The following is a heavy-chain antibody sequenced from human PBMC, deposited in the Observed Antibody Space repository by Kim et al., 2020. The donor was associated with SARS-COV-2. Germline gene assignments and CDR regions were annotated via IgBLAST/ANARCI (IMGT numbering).Heavy chain of an antibody. CDR1: GYIFTSFG. V-gene: IGHV1-3*01. Sequence: ASVKVSCKASGYIFTSFGMHWVRQAPGQRLEWMGWINGGNGYTKYSLRFQGRVTITRDTSASTGYMQLSSLTSEDTAVYYCTTSRIEGGPVFGYWGQGTL. J-gene: IGHJ4*02. D-gene: IGHD1-26*01. CDR2: INGGNGYT. CDR3: TTSRIEGGPVFGY.